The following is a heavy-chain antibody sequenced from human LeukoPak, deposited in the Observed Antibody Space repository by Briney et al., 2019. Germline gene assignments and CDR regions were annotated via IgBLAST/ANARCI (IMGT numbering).Heavy chain of an antibody. Sequence: ASVKVSCKASGYTFTGYYMHWVRQAPGQGLEWMEWINPNSGGTNYAQKFQGRVTMTRDTSISTAYMELSRLRSDDTAVYYCARGPLGAAPYYFDYWGQGTLVTVSS. CDR2: INPNSGGT. J-gene: IGHJ4*02. CDR3: ARGPLGAAPYYFDY. V-gene: IGHV1-2*02. D-gene: IGHD1-26*01. CDR1: GYTFTGYY.